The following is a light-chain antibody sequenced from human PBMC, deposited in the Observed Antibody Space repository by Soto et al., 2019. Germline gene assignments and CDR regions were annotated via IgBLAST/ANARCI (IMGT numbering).Light chain of an antibody. CDR3: QQYDGLPLT. CDR1: RDITNY. V-gene: IGKV1-33*01. CDR2: DAS. Sequence: DIQMTQSPSSLSASVGDRVTITCQASRDITNYLNWYQQKPGKAPKLLIYDASNLETGVPSRFSGSGSGTYFTFTISNLQPEDFATYYCQQYDGLPLTFGGGTTVEIK. J-gene: IGKJ4*01.